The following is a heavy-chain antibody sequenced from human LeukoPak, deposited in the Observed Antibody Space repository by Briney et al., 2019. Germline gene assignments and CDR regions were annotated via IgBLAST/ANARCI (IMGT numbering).Heavy chain of an antibody. Sequence: GESLKISCKGSGYSFTSYWIGWVRQLPGKGLEWMGIIYPGDSDTRYSPSFQGQVTISADKSISTAYLQWSSLKASDTAMYYCAISLGELSSLTYYFDYWGQGTLVTVSS. D-gene: IGHD3-16*02. J-gene: IGHJ4*02. CDR1: GYSFTSYW. CDR2: IYPGDSDT. CDR3: AISLGELSSLTYYFDY. V-gene: IGHV5-51*01.